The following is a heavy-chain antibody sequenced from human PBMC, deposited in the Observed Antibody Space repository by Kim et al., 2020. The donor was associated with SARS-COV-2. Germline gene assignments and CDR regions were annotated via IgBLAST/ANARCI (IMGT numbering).Heavy chain of an antibody. D-gene: IGHD1-26*01. J-gene: IGHJ4*02. CDR3: ATLTSAYSGSYYYFDY. CDR2: IYYSGST. V-gene: IGHV4-59*01. CDR1: GGSISSYY. Sequence: SETLSLTCTVSGGSISSYYWSWIRQPPGKGLEWIGYIYYSGSTNYNPSLKSRVTISVDTSKNQFSLKLSSVTAADTAVYYCATLTSAYSGSYYYFDYWGQGTLVTVSS.